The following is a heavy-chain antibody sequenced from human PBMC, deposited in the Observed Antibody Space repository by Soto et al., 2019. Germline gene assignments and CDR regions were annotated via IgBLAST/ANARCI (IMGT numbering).Heavy chain of an antibody. D-gene: IGHD2-15*01. CDR3: ATAGAYCSGGSCSSRTFDY. J-gene: IGHJ4*02. Sequence: SETLSLTCTVSGGSISSYYWSWIRQPPGKGLEWIGYIYYSGITNYNPSLKSRVTISVDTSKNQFSLKLSSVTAADTAVYYCATAGAYCSGGSCSSRTFDYWGQGTLVTVSS. CDR1: GGSISSYY. CDR2: IYYSGIT. V-gene: IGHV4-59*01.